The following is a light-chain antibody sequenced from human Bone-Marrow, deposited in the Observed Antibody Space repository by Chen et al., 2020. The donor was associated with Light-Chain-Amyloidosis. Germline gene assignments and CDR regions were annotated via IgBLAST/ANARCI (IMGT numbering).Light chain of an antibody. J-gene: IGLJ1*01. CDR3: SSYAGSNNFV. V-gene: IGLV2-8*01. CDR1: SSDVGDYTY. Sequence: QSALAQPPSSSGSPGQSVTISCAGTSSDVGDYTYDSWYQQHPGKAPKLMIYVVSKRPSAVPYRCSGSKSGNTASLTVSGLQAEYEADYYCSSYAGSNNFVFGTGTKVTVL. CDR2: VVS.